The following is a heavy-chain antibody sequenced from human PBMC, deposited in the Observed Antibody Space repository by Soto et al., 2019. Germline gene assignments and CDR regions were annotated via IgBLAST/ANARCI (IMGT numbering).Heavy chain of an antibody. CDR1: GYTFTSYG. Sequence: QVQLVQSGAEVKKPGASVKVSCKASGYTFTSYGISWVRQAPGQGLEWVGWISAYNGNTNYAQKLQGRVTMTTDTSTSTAYMELRSLRSDDTAVYYCARDTTMVRESEYFQHWGQGTLVTVSS. V-gene: IGHV1-18*01. J-gene: IGHJ1*01. CDR3: ARDTTMVRESEYFQH. D-gene: IGHD3-10*01. CDR2: ISAYNGNT.